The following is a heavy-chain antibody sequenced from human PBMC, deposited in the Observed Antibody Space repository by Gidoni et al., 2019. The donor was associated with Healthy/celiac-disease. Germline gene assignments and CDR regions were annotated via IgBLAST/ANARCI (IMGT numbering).Heavy chain of an antibody. D-gene: IGHD6-6*01. J-gene: IGHJ4*02. CDR2: IRYDGSNK. V-gene: IGHV3-30*02. CDR1: GFTFSSYG. CDR3: AKDRGYSSSPDY. Sequence: QVQLVESGGGVVQPGGSLRLSCAASGFTFSSYGMHWVRQAPGKGLEGVEFIRYDGSNKYYADSVKGRFTISRDNSKNTLYLQMNSLRAEDTAVYYCAKDRGYSSSPDYWGQGTLVTVSS.